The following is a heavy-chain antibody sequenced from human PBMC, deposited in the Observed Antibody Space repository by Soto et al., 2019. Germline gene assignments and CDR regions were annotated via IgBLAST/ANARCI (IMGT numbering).Heavy chain of an antibody. Sequence: QVQLVASGGGVVQPGRSLRLSCAASGFTFSSYGMHWVRQAPGKGLEWVAVISYDGSNKYYADSVKGRFTISRDNSKNTLYLQMNSLRAEDTAVYYCAKENSGYDSFSSYYYYYYMDVWGKGTTVTVSS. J-gene: IGHJ6*03. V-gene: IGHV3-30*18. D-gene: IGHD5-12*01. CDR1: GFTFSSYG. CDR2: ISYDGSNK. CDR3: AKENSGYDSFSSYYYYYYMDV.